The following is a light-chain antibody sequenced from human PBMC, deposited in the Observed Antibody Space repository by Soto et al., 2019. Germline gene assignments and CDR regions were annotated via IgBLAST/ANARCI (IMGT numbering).Light chain of an antibody. CDR1: SSDVGSSNG. CDR2: DVS. Sequence: QSALNQPPSVSGSPGQSVAISRTGTSSDVGSSNGVSWYQQPPGTAPKLMIYDVSNRPSGVPDRFSGSKSGNTASLTISGLQAEDEADYYCSSHTSSSTYVFGTGTKVTVL. V-gene: IGLV2-18*02. CDR3: SSHTSSSTYV. J-gene: IGLJ1*01.